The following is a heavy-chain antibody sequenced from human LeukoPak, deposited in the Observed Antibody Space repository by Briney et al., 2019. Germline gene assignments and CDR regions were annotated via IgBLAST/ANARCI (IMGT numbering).Heavy chain of an antibody. CDR1: GGSFSGYY. V-gene: IGHV4-34*01. D-gene: IGHD1-26*01. Sequence: SETLSLTCAVYGGSFSGYYWSWIRQPPGKGLEWIGEINHSGSTNYNPSLKSRVTISVDTSKNQFSLKLSSVTAADTAMYYCARDPGVGATVAFDIWGQGTMVTVSS. J-gene: IGHJ3*02. CDR3: ARDPGVGATVAFDI. CDR2: INHSGST.